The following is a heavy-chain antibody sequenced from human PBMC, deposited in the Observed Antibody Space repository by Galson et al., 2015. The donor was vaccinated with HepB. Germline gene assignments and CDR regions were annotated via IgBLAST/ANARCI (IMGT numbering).Heavy chain of an antibody. CDR3: ARDGLERRDGMGNDAFDI. CDR2: INWNGGST. J-gene: IGHJ3*02. CDR1: GFTFDDYG. Sequence: SLRLSCAASGFTFDDYGMSWVRQAPGKGLEWVSGINWNGGSTGYADSVKGRFTISRDNAKNSLYLQMNSLRAEDTALYHCARDGLERRDGMGNDAFDIWGQGTMVTVSS. V-gene: IGHV3-20*01. D-gene: IGHD1-1*01.